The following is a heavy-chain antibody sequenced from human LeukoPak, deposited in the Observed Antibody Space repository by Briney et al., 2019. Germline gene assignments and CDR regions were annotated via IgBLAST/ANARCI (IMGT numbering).Heavy chain of an antibody. Sequence: GRSLRLSCAASGFTFSSYGMHWVRQAPGKGLEWVAVISYDGSNKYYADSVKGRFTISRDNSKNTLYLQMNSLRAEDTAVYYCAKSRRGSYYYFDYWGQGTLVTVSS. J-gene: IGHJ4*02. D-gene: IGHD1-26*01. CDR3: AKSRRGSYYYFDY. CDR1: GFTFSSYG. V-gene: IGHV3-30*18. CDR2: ISYDGSNK.